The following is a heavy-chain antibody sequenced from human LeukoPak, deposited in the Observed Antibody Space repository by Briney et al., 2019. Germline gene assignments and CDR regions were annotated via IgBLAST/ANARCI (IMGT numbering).Heavy chain of an antibody. J-gene: IGHJ1*01. Sequence: GGSLRLSCETSGFTFSHYGIHWVRHVPGMGLELVAFIKYDGSKIDYAESLQGRFTISRDNSNNNLFLQMNRMRHQDTAVYYCATDGIPSATALASWGQGSLVTASS. V-gene: IGHV3-30*02. CDR3: ATDGIPSATALAS. CDR1: GFTFSHYG. CDR2: IKYDGSKI. D-gene: IGHD2/OR15-2a*01.